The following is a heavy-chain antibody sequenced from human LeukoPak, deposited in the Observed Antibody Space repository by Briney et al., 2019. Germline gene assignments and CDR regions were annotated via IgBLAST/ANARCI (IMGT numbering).Heavy chain of an antibody. J-gene: IGHJ4*02. Sequence: PGGSLRLSCAASGFTFSGYGMHWVRQAPGKGLEGVAFIRYDGSNKYHADSVKGRFTISRDNSKNTVYLQMNSLRVEDTAVYYCVKDLLSSSWYYFEYWGQGTLVTVSS. CDR2: IRYDGSNK. CDR1: GFTFSGYG. CDR3: VKDLLSSSWYYFEY. V-gene: IGHV3-30*02. D-gene: IGHD6-13*01.